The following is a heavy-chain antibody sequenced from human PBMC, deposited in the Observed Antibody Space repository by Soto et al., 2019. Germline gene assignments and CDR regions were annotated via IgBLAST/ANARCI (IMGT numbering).Heavy chain of an antibody. CDR3: ARVSLRFVEWLPSPYYFDY. V-gene: IGHV4-31*03. J-gene: IGHJ4*02. CDR1: GGSISSGGYY. D-gene: IGHD3-3*01. Sequence: SETLSLTCTVSGGSISSGGYYWSWIRQHPGKGLEWIGYIYYSGSTYYNPSLKSRVTISVDTSKNQFSLKLSSVTAADTAVYYCARVSLRFVEWLPSPYYFDYWGQGTLVNVSS. CDR2: IYYSGST.